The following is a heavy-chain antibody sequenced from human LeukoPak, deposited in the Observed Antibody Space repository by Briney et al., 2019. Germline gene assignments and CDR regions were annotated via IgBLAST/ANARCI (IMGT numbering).Heavy chain of an antibody. CDR1: GFTFSSYS. CDR3: AREPEEFTVTRRYFDY. Sequence: PGGSLRLSCAASGFTFSSYSMNWVRQAPGKGLEWVSYISSSSSTIYYADSVKGRFTISRDNAKNSLYLQMNSLRAEDTAVYYCAREPEEFTVTRRYFDYWGQGTLVTVSS. CDR2: ISSSSSTI. D-gene: IGHD4-17*01. J-gene: IGHJ4*02. V-gene: IGHV3-48*01.